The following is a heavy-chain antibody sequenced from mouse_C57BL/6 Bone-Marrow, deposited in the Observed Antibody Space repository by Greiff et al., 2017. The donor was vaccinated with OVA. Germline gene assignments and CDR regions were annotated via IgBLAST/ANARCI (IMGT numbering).Heavy chain of an antibody. J-gene: IGHJ2*01. CDR1: GYTFTDYY. CDR3: ASAYYSNYGDY. Sequence: VQLQQSGAELVRPGASVKLSCKASGYTFTDYYINWVKQRPGQGLEWIARIYPGSGNTYYNEKFKGKATLTAEKSSSTAYMQLSSLTSEDSAVYFCASAYYSNYGDYWGQGTTLTVSS. D-gene: IGHD2-5*01. V-gene: IGHV1-76*01. CDR2: IYPGSGNT.